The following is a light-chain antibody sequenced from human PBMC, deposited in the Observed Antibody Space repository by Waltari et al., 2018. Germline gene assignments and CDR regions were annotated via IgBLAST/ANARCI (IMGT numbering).Light chain of an antibody. Sequence: DIQLTQSPSFLSASVGDRVTITCRSSQGISSYLAWYQQKAGKAPKLLIHTASTLQGGVPSRFSGSGSGTDFTLTISRVEAEDVGLYYCMQSIQFPLTFGGGTKVEIK. V-gene: IGKV1-9*01. J-gene: IGKJ4*01. CDR1: QGISSY. CDR3: MQSIQFPLT. CDR2: TAS.